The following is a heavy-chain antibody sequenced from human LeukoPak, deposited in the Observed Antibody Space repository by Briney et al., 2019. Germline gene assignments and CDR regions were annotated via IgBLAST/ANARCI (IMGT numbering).Heavy chain of an antibody. Sequence: PGGSLRLSCAASGFTFSRFGMHWVRQAPGRGLEWVAFIRFNESNKYYADSVKGRFTISRDNSKNTLYLQMNSLRAEDTALYYCAKDGAPYGSGSYAILDYWGQGTQVTVSS. D-gene: IGHD3-10*01. CDR2: IRFNESNK. CDR3: AKDGAPYGSGSYAILDY. J-gene: IGHJ4*02. V-gene: IGHV3-30*02. CDR1: GFTFSRFG.